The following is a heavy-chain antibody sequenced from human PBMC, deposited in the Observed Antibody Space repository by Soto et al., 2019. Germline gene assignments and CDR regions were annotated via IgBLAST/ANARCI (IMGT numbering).Heavy chain of an antibody. V-gene: IGHV4-4*02. CDR1: GGSISSTNW. Sequence: VQLQQSGPRLARPSGTLSLTCVVSGGSISSTNWWTWVRQTPGKGLEWIGEVYHTGSTKHNPSLKTRLPTPLATSNTPFSPTLTSVPAPDTAVYYPATLPPRIVVVVLPIPSWGQGTLVTVSS. J-gene: IGHJ5*02. D-gene: IGHD2-15*01. CDR3: ATLPPRIVVVVLPIPS. CDR2: VYHTGST.